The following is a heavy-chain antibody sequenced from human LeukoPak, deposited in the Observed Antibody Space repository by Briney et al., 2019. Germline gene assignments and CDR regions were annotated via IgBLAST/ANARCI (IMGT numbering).Heavy chain of an antibody. CDR1: GLPFSSYA. V-gene: IGHV3-64D*09. CDR3: VRGYSFGPHGMDV. CDR2: ISDSGGST. Sequence: GGSLRLSCSASGLPFSSYAMHWVRQAAGKGLEYVSAISDSGGSTYYADSVKGRFTISRDNSKNTLYLQMSSLRAEDTAVYFCVRGYSFGPHGMDVWGQGTTVTVSS. D-gene: IGHD2-15*01. J-gene: IGHJ6*02.